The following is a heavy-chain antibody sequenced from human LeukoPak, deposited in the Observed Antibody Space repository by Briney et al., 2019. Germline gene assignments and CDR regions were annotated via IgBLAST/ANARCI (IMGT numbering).Heavy chain of an antibody. Sequence: PRGSLRLSCAASGFTFSDYYMSWIRQAPGKGLEWVSYISSSGSTIYYADSVKGRFTISRDNAKNSLYLQMNSLRAEDTAVYYCARDLEVQGWFNSGFDYWGQGTLVTVSS. CDR3: ARDLEVQGWFNSGFDY. CDR2: ISSSGSTI. D-gene: IGHD6-19*01. V-gene: IGHV3-11*01. J-gene: IGHJ4*02. CDR1: GFTFSDYY.